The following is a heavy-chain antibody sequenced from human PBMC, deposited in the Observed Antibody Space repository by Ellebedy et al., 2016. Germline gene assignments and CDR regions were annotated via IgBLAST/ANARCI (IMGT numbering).Heavy chain of an antibody. CDR2: IKHGGSDK. J-gene: IGHJ4*02. CDR3: ARDSEDCSGGSCYPDY. V-gene: IGHV3-7*01. CDR1: GFTFSYYW. Sequence: GGSLRLXXAASGFTFSYYWMSWVRQAPGKGLEWVANIKHGGSDKYYVDSVKGRLTISRDNSKKTLYLQMNSLRAEDTAVYHCARDSEDCSGGSCYPDYWGQGILVTVSS. D-gene: IGHD2-15*01.